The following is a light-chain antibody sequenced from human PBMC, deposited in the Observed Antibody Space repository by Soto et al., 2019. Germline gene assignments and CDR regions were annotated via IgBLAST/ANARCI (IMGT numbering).Light chain of an antibody. CDR2: AES. J-gene: IGKJ1*01. CDR1: QSISSY. Sequence: DIPMTQSPSSLSASVGDRVTITCRASQSISSYLNWYQQKPGKAPKLLIYAESSLQSGVTSRFSGTGTGTAFTLTISSLQPEDFATYDCQQSYSTRVTFGQGTKVEIK. CDR3: QQSYSTRVT. V-gene: IGKV1-39*01.